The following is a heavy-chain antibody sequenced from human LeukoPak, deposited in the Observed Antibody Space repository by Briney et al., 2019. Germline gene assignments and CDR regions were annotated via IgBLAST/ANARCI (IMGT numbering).Heavy chain of an antibody. CDR2: IYPGDSDT. D-gene: IGHD3-22*01. Sequence: HGESLKISCKGSGYSFTSYWIGWVRQMPGKGLEWMGIIYPGDSDTRYSPSFQGQVTISADKSISTAYLQWSSLKASDTAMYYCARWQGDLDRAVYYTYFDYWGQGTLVTVSS. CDR1: GYSFTSYW. J-gene: IGHJ4*02. V-gene: IGHV5-51*01. CDR3: ARWQGDLDRAVYYTYFDY.